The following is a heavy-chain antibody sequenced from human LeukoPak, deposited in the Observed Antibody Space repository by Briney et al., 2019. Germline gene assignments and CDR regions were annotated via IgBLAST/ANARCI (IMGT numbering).Heavy chain of an antibody. CDR3: ARDGKGDSSGSFDD. V-gene: IGHV7-4-1*02. D-gene: IGHD3-22*01. Sequence: ASVKLCCKASGYTFTSYAMNWVRQAPGQGLEWMGWINTNTGNPTYAQGFTGRFVFSLDTSISTAYLQISRLKAEDTAVYYCARDGKGDSSGSFDDWGQGSLVTVSS. CDR1: GYTFTSYA. J-gene: IGHJ4*02. CDR2: INTNTGNP.